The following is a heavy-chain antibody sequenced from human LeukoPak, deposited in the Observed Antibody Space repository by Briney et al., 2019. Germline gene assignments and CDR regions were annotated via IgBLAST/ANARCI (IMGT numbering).Heavy chain of an antibody. CDR1: GYTFTGYY. CDR3: ARAVLRIAAPSRDKIYY. CDR2: INPNSGGT. Sequence: GASVKVSCKASGYTFTGYYMHWVRQAPGQGLEWMGWINPNSGGTNYAQKFQGRVTMTRDTSISTAYMELSRLRSDDTAVYYCARAVLRIAAPSRDKIYYWLQGTLLTVSS. J-gene: IGHJ4*02. V-gene: IGHV1-2*02. D-gene: IGHD6-6*01.